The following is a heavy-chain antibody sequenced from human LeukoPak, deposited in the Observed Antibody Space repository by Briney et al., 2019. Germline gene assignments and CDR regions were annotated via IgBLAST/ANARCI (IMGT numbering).Heavy chain of an antibody. CDR2: INPSGGST. J-gene: IGHJ4*02. CDR1: GYXFTSYY. Sequence: ASVKVSCNSSGYXFTSYYMYWVRQAPGQGLEWMGIINPSGGSTSYAQKFQGRVTMTRDTSTSTVYMELSSLRSEDTAVYYCARDSGMVRGTVDYWGQGTLVTVSS. V-gene: IGHV1-46*01. D-gene: IGHD3-10*01. CDR3: ARDSGMVRGTVDY.